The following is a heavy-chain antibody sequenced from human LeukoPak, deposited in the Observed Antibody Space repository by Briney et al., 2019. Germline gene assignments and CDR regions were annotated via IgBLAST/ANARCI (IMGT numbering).Heavy chain of an antibody. Sequence: GGSLRLSCAASGFTFSSYGMHWVRQAPGKGLEWVTLISYDGSNKYYADSVKGRFTISSDNSKNTLYLQMNSLRAEDTAVYYCAKDFGSSPTHHAFDIWGQGTMVTVSS. CDR3: AKDFGSSPTHHAFDI. V-gene: IGHV3-30*18. CDR2: ISYDGSNK. J-gene: IGHJ3*02. CDR1: GFTFSSYG. D-gene: IGHD6-13*01.